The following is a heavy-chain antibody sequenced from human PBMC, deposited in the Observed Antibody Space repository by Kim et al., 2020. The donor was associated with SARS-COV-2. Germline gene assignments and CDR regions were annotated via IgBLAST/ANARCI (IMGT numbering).Heavy chain of an antibody. D-gene: IGHD3-22*01. V-gene: IGHV1-18*01. J-gene: IGHJ4*02. Sequence: ASVKVSCKASGYTFTSYGISWVRQAPGQGLEWMGWISAYNGNTNYAQKLQGRVTMTTDTSTSTAYMELRSLRSDDTAVYYCARVSPWHYYDSSGYDYWGQGTLVTVSA. CDR2: ISAYNGNT. CDR3: ARVSPWHYYDSSGYDY. CDR1: GYTFTSYG.